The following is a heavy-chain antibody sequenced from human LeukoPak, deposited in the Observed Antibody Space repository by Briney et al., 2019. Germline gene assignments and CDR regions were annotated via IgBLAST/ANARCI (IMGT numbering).Heavy chain of an antibody. CDR2: IYPGDSDT. D-gene: IGHD5-18*01. CDR1: GYIFTSYW. J-gene: IGHJ6*03. CDR3: VRMVTANYYYYYMDV. V-gene: IGHV5-51*01. Sequence: GESLKISCKGSGYIFTSYWIGWVRQMPGKGLEWMGIIYPGDSDTRYSPSFQGQVTISADKSISTAYLQWSSLKASDTAMYYCVRMVTANYYYYYMDVWGKGTTVTVSS.